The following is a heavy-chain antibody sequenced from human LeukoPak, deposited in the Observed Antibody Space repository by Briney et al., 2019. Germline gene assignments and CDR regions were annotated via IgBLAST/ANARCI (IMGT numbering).Heavy chain of an antibody. D-gene: IGHD1-26*01. CDR2: ISGSGGNT. J-gene: IGHJ4*02. V-gene: IGHV3-23*01. CDR1: GFTFSNYA. Sequence: GGSLRLSCAASGFTFSNYAMSWVRQAPGKGLEWVSAISGSGGNTYYADSVKGRFTISRDNSKNTLYLQMNSLRAEGTAVYYCVKEAIGYSFSDYWGQGTLVTVSS. CDR3: VKEAIGYSFSDY.